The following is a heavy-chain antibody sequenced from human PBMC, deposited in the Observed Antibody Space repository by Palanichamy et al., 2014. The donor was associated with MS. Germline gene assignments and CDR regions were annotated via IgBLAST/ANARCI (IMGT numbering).Heavy chain of an antibody. CDR1: GGSISSHY. D-gene: IGHD3-10*01. CDR3: VRAKSWFGELS. CDR2: IYYSGGT. Sequence: QVQLQESGPGLVKPSETLSLTCTVSGGSISSHYWSWIRQPPGKGLEWIGYIYYSGGTNYNPSLKSRVTISVDTSKNQFSLKLTSVTAADTAVYYCVRAKSWFGELSWGQGALVTVSS. J-gene: IGHJ4*02. V-gene: IGHV4-59*11.